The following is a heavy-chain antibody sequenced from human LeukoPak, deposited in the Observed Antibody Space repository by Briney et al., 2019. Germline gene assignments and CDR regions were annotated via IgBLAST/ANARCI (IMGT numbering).Heavy chain of an antibody. D-gene: IGHD3-3*01. J-gene: IGHJ3*02. V-gene: IGHV1-69*05. CDR1: GYTFTSYG. Sequence: SVKVSCKASGYTFTSYGISWVRQAPGQGLEWMGGIIPIFGTANYAQKFQGRVTITTDESTSTAYMELSSLRSEDTAVYYCARTYYDFWSGFNIPFDAFDIWGQGTMVTVSS. CDR3: ARTYYDFWSGFNIPFDAFDI. CDR2: IIPIFGTA.